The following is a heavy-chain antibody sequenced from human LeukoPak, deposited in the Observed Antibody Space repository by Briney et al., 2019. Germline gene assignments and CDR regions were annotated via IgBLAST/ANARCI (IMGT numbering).Heavy chain of an antibody. D-gene: IGHD2-15*01. CDR2: TSDSGGTT. CDR3: ARMPGGSYYHRLDS. CDR1: GFTFRSYA. J-gene: IGHJ4*02. V-gene: IGHV3-23*01. Sequence: LGGSLRLSCAASGFTFRSYAMGWGRQAQGKGLEWVSGTSDSGGTTHYADSVKGRFTISRDNSKNTLYLQMNSLRGEDTAVYYCARMPGGSYYHRLDSWGQGTLGTVSS.